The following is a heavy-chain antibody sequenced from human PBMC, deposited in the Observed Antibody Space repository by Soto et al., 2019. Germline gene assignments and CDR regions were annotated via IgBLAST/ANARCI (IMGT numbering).Heavy chain of an antibody. D-gene: IGHD6-13*01. CDR1: GGSIRSSSYY. CDR2: IHKSGRT. J-gene: IGHJ4*02. CDR3: ARARATIAAAAIFDC. V-gene: IGHV4-39*07. Sequence: SETLSLTCSVSGGSIRSSSYYRGWIRQPPGKGLEWIGSIHKSGRTYYNPSLQSRVTVSGDKSKNQFSLKLTSVTAADTAVYYCARARATIAAAAIFDCWGQGTLVTVSS.